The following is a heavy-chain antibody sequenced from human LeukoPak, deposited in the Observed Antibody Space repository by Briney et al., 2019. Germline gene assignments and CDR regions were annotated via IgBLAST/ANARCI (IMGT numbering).Heavy chain of an antibody. V-gene: IGHV3-21*01. CDR3: ARDRYCSGGSCYPYYFDY. CDR1: GFTFSSYS. J-gene: IGHJ4*03. D-gene: IGHD2-15*01. Sequence: GGSLRLSCAASGFTFSSYSVNWVRQAPGKGLEWVSSISSSGRYIDYADSVKGRFTISRDNAKNSLYLQMSSLRAEDTAVYYCARDRYCSGGSCYPYYFDYWGHGTTVTVSS. CDR2: ISSSGRYI.